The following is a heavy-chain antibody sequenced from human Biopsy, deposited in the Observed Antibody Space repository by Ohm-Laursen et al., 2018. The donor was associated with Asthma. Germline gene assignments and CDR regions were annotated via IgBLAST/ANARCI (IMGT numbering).Heavy chain of an antibody. CDR3: ARATSTWSQSGPHYFDH. J-gene: IGHJ4*02. Sequence: GTLSLTCTVSPGSIRDYWGNWIRQFPGKGLEGIGYVYSTGSTMYNPSLKSRVTISVDTSINQVSLKLSSVTAADTAVYYCARATSTWSQSGPHYFDHWGQGALVTVSS. D-gene: IGHD6-13*01. CDR2: VYSTGST. CDR1: PGSIRDYW. V-gene: IGHV4-59*01.